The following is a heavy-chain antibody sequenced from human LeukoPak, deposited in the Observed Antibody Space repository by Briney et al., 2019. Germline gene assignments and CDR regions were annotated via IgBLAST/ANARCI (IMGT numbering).Heavy chain of an antibody. CDR2: ISYDGSNK. J-gene: IGHJ4*02. D-gene: IGHD1-1*01. Sequence: PAGYLRLSCAASGFTFSSYAMHWVRQAPGKGLEWVAVISYDGSNKYYADSVKGRFTISRDNSKNTLYLQMNSLRAEDTAVYYCARTTYYFDYWGQGTLVTVSS. CDR3: ARTTYYFDY. V-gene: IGHV3-30*04. CDR1: GFTFSSYA.